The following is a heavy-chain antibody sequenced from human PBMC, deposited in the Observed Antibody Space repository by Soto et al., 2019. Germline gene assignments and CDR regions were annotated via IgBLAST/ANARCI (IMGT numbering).Heavy chain of an antibody. D-gene: IGHD3-3*01. CDR2: ISGSGGST. J-gene: IGHJ4*02. CDR1: GFTFSSYA. CDR3: ANTVFNPNYDFWSGYWY. V-gene: IGHV3-23*01. Sequence: GGSLRLSCAASGFTFSSYAMSWVRQAPGKGLEWVSAISGSGGSTYYADSVKGRFTISRDNSKNTLYLQMNSLRAEDTAVYYCANTVFNPNYDFWSGYWYWGQGTLVTVSS.